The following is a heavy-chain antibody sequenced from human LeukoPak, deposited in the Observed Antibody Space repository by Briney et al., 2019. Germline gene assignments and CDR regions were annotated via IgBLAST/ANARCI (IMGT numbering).Heavy chain of an antibody. CDR1: GFSLNTRGVG. V-gene: IGHV2-5*02. Sequence: SGPTLVNPTQTLTLTCTFSGFSLNTRGVGVGWIRQPPGRALEWLALIYWDDDRRYSPSLKSRLTITKDTSKNPVVLTMTNMDPVDTATYFCAHRKNYYDSSVFDNWGRGTLVTVSS. CDR3: AHRKNYYDSSVFDN. CDR2: IYWDDDR. J-gene: IGHJ4*02. D-gene: IGHD3-22*01.